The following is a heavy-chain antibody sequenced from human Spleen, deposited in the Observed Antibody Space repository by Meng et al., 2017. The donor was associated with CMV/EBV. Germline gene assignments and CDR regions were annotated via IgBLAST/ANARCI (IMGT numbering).Heavy chain of an antibody. Sequence: IRNGDYSWSWIRQAPGKGLEWIGYIYYSGSTYYNPSLKSRIAISVDTSRHQFSLRLSSVTAADTAVYYCARETYYYDSTGFYLRWFDPWGPGTLVTVSS. J-gene: IGHJ5*02. CDR3: ARETYYYDSTGFYLRWFDP. CDR1: IRNGDYS. D-gene: IGHD3-22*01. CDR2: IYYSGST. V-gene: IGHV4-30-4*08.